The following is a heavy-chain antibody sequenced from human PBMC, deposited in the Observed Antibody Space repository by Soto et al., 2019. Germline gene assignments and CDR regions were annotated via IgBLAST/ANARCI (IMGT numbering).Heavy chain of an antibody. V-gene: IGHV1-18*01. Sequence: ASVKVSCKASGYTFTSYGISWVRQAPGQGLEWMGWISGYNGNTNYAQKVQGRVTMTTDTSTSTAYMELRSLRSDDTAAYYCAREGPAPYYYYGMDVWGQGSTVTVSS. J-gene: IGHJ6*02. CDR2: ISGYNGNT. CDR1: GYTFTSYG. CDR3: AREGPAPYYYYGMDV.